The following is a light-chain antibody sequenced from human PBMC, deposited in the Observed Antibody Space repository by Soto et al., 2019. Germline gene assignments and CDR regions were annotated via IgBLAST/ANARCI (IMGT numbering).Light chain of an antibody. V-gene: IGLV2-14*01. CDR3: SSYTSSSTWV. Sequence: QSLLTQPASVSGSPGQSITISCTGTSSDVGGYNYVSWYQQHPGKAPKLMIYDVSNRPSGVSNRFSGSKSGNTASLTISGLQAEDEADYYCSSYTSSSTWVFGGGTKLTVL. J-gene: IGLJ3*02. CDR1: SSDVGGYNY. CDR2: DVS.